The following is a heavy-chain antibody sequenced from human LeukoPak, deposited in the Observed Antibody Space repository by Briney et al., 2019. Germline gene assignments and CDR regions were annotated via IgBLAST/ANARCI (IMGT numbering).Heavy chain of an antibody. J-gene: IGHJ4*02. V-gene: IGHV1-2*02. CDR2: ISPTNGDT. CDR1: GYIFTANY. D-gene: IGHD1-7*01. CDR3: VRDGLHWDYGF. Sequence: ASVKVSCKTSGYIFTANYIHWVRQAPGQGLEWMGWISPTNGDTRYAQKFQGRVAMTRDTSITTGYMELSRLRSDDTAVYYCVRDGLHWDYGFWGQGTLVAVSS.